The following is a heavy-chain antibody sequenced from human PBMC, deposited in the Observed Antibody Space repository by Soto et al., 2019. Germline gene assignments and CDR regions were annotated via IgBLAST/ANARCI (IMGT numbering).Heavy chain of an antibody. CDR2: ISYDGSNK. V-gene: IGHV3-30*18. J-gene: IGHJ6*02. CDR1: GFTLSSYG. Sequence: RGGSLRLSCAASGFTLSSYGMHWVRQAPGKGLEWVAVISYDGSNKYYADSVKGRFTISRDNSKNTLYLQMNSLRAEDTAVYYCAKDMYRTPYSGSYYYYYGMDVWGQGTTVTVSS. CDR3: AKDMYRTPYSGSYYYYYGMDV. D-gene: IGHD1-26*01.